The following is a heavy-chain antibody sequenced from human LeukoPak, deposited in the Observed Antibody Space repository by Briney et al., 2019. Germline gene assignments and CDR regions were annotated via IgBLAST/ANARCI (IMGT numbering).Heavy chain of an antibody. CDR1: GFTVSSNY. D-gene: IGHD3-3*01. Sequence: GGSLRLSCAASGFTVSSNYMSWVRQAPGKGLEWVSVIYSGGSTYYADSVKGRFTISRDNSKNTLYLQMNSLRAEDTAVYYCARVGYYDFWSGHPFDYWGQGTLVTVSS. J-gene: IGHJ4*02. V-gene: IGHV3-53*01. CDR2: IYSGGST. CDR3: ARVGYYDFWSGHPFDY.